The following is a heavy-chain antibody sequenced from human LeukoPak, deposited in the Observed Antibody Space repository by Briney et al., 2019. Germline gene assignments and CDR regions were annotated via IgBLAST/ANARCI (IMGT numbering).Heavy chain of an antibody. D-gene: IGHD4-23*01. CDR1: GYTFTSYG. Sequence: GASVKVSCKASGYTFTSYGISWVRQAPRQGLEWMAWISAYNGDTNYAQNLQGRVTVTTDTSTSTAHMELRSLRSDDTAVYYCARQLRWNQYYFDYWGQGTLVTVSS. V-gene: IGHV1-18*01. CDR3: ARQLRWNQYYFDY. CDR2: ISAYNGDT. J-gene: IGHJ4*02.